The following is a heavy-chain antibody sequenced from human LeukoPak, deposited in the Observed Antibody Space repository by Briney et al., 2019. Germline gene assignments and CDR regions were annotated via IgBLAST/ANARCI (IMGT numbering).Heavy chain of an antibody. CDR3: AKVSHYYDSSGYVDY. D-gene: IGHD3-22*01. CDR2: ISGSGGST. Sequence: PGGSLRLSCAASGFTFSSYAMSWVRQAPGKELEWVSAISGSGGSTYYADSVKGRFTIFRDNSKNTLYLQMNSLRAEDTAVYYCAKVSHYYDSSGYVDYWGQGTLVTVSS. V-gene: IGHV3-23*01. CDR1: GFTFSSYA. J-gene: IGHJ4*02.